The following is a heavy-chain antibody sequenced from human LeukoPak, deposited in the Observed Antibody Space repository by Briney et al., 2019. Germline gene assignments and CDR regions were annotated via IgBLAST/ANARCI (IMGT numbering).Heavy chain of an antibody. Sequence: ASVKVSCKASGYTFTSYGISWVRQAPGQGLEWMGWISAYNAQKHQGRVTMTKDTSTSTAYMELRSLRSDDTAVYYWALYYDFWRGGYWGQGTLVTVSS. CDR2: ISAY. CDR1: GYTFTSYG. D-gene: IGHD3-3*01. J-gene: IGHJ4*02. CDR3: ALYYDFWRGGY. V-gene: IGHV1-18*01.